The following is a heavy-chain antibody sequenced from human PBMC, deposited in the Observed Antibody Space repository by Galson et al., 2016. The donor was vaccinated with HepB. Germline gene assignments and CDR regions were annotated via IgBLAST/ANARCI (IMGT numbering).Heavy chain of an antibody. Sequence: LSLTCTVSGGSVSSAHHYWSWIRQQPPGKGLEWIGYIHYSGTTNYSPSLKSRVTMSVDASRNQFSLGLSSLTAADTAVYYCARVSVFRGIIIPKKSQYNWFDPWGQGTLVTVSS. J-gene: IGHJ5*02. V-gene: IGHV4-61*01. CDR1: GGSVSSAHHY. CDR2: IHYSGTT. CDR3: ARVSVFRGIIIPKKSQYNWFDP. D-gene: IGHD3-10*01.